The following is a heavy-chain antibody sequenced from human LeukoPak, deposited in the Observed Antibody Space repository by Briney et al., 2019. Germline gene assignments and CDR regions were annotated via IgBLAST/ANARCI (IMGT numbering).Heavy chain of an antibody. J-gene: IGHJ4*02. V-gene: IGHV3-11*05. CDR1: GFTFSDFY. CDR2: IRSTSSYT. Sequence: GGSLRLSCAASGFTFSDFYMSWIRQAPGKGPEWVSYIRSTSSYTNYADPVKGRFTISRDNSKNSLYLQMNSLRAEDTAVYYCARDREGIRRGAYYFDYWGQGTLVTVSS. CDR3: ARDREGIRRGAYYFDY. D-gene: IGHD3-10*01.